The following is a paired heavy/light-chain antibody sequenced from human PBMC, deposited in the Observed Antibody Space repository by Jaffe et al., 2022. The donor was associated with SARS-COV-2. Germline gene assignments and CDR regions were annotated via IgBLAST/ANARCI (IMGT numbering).Heavy chain of an antibody. J-gene: IGHJ6*02. CDR3: ARAGGYGDYPEYYYYGMDV. V-gene: IGHV3-48*03. D-gene: IGHD4-17*01. CDR1: GFTFSSYE. Sequence: EVQLVESGGGLVQPGGSLRLSCAASGFTFSSYEMNWVRQAPGKGLEWVSYISSSGSTIYYADSVKGRFTISRDNAKNSLYLQMNSLRAEDTAVYYCARAGGYGDYPEYYYYGMDVWGQGTTVTVSS. CDR2: ISSSGSTI.
Light chain of an antibody. Sequence: DIVMTQSPLSLPVTPGEPASISCRSSQSLLHSNGYNYLDWYLQKPGQSPQLLIYLGSNRASGVPDRFSGSGSGTDFTLKISRVEAEDVGVYYCMQALQTPPITFGQGTKLEIK. V-gene: IGKV2-28*01. CDR2: LGS. J-gene: IGKJ2*01. CDR3: MQALQTPPIT. CDR1: QSLLHSNGYNY.